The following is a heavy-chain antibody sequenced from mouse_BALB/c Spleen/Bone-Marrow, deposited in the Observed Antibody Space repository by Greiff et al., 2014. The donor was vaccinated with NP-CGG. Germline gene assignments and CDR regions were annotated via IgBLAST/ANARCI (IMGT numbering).Heavy chain of an antibody. CDR2: ISSYYGDA. J-gene: IGHJ4*01. Sequence: QVQLKQSGAELVRPGVSVKISCKGSGYTSTDYAVHWVKQSHTKSLEWIGLISSYYGDATYNQKFKGKATMTVDKSSSTAFLELARLTSEDSAIYYCARSGKVRNAMDYWGQGTSVTVSS. V-gene: IGHV1-67*01. CDR3: ARSGKVRNAMDY. D-gene: IGHD2-14*01. CDR1: GYTSTDYA.